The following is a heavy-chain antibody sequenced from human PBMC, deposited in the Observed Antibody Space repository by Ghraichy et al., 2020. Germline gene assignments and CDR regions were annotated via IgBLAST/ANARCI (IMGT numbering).Heavy chain of an antibody. CDR3: AIFHHYAG. J-gene: IGHJ4*02. V-gene: IGHV3-23*01. D-gene: IGHD2-2*01. Sequence: GSRNSTFFADFVQGRFTISRDDSKNTVYLQMNSLRAEDTAIYYCAIFHHYAGWGQGTLVTIS. CDR2: GSRNST.